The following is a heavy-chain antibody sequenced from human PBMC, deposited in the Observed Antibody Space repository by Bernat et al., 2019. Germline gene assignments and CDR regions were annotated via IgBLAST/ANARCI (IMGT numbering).Heavy chain of an antibody. CDR3: ATHYDFWSGYYFGGKGVIDDAFDI. CDR2: IYSGCST. CDR1: GFTVSSNY. V-gene: IGHV3-53*02. D-gene: IGHD3-3*01. J-gene: IGHJ3*02. Sequence: EVQLVETGGGLIQPGGSLRLSCAASGFTVSSNYMSWVRQAPGKGLEWVSVIYSGCSTYYADSVKGRFTISRENSKNTLYLQMNSLRAEDTAVYYCATHYDFWSGYYFGGKGVIDDAFDIWGQGTMVTVSS.